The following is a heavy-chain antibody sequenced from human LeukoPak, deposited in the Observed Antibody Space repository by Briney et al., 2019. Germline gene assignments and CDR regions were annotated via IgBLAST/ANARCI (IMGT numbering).Heavy chain of an antibody. CDR2: MNPNSGNT. Sequence: ASVKVTCKTSGYTFTIYDINWMRQATANRLQWMGWMNPNSGNTGYAQKFQGRVTMTMNTSISTAYMELSSLRSEDTAVYYCASSRGYCSSTSCPFDYWGQGTLVTVSS. CDR1: GYTFTIYD. J-gene: IGHJ4*02. CDR3: ASSRGYCSSTSCPFDY. D-gene: IGHD2-2*01. V-gene: IGHV1-8*01.